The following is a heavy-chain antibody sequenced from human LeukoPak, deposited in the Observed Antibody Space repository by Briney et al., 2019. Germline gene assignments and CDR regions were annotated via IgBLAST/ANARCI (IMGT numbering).Heavy chain of an antibody. D-gene: IGHD3-10*01. J-gene: IGHJ5*02. Sequence: ASVKVSCKASGYTFTGYYMHWVRQAPGQGLEWMGWINPNSGGTNYAQKFQGRVTMTRDTSISTAYMELSRLRSDDTAVYYCARDETLLWFGEFNWFDPWGQGTLVTVSS. CDR3: ARDETLLWFGEFNWFDP. CDR2: INPNSGGT. CDR1: GYTFTGYY. V-gene: IGHV1-2*02.